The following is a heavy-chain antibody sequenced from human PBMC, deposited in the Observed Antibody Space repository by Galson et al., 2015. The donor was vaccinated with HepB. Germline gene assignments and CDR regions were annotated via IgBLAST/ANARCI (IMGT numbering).Heavy chain of an antibody. D-gene: IGHD4-17*01. CDR1: GFTFSSYE. V-gene: IGHV3-48*03. CDR3: AKNYGDYANGMDV. J-gene: IGHJ6*02. CDR2: ISSSDSTI. Sequence: SLRLSCAASGFTFSSYEMNWVRQAPGKGLEWVSYISSSDSTIYYADSVKGRFTISRDNAKNSLYLQMNSLRAEDTAVYYCAKNYGDYANGMDVWGQGTTVTVSS.